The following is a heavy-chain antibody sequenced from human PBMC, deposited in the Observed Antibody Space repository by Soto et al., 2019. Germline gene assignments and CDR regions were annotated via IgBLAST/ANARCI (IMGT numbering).Heavy chain of an antibody. CDR1: GGSFSGYY. Sequence: QVQLLQWGAGLLKPSETLSLTCAVYGGSFSGYYWTWIRQPPGTGLEWIGEINHSGSTNYNPFLKSRVTISVDTSKNQFSLKLTSVTAADTAVYYCARDKITGLFEYWGQGTLVTVSS. J-gene: IGHJ4*02. V-gene: IGHV4-34*01. CDR3: ARDKITGLFEY. D-gene: IGHD2-8*02. CDR2: INHSGST.